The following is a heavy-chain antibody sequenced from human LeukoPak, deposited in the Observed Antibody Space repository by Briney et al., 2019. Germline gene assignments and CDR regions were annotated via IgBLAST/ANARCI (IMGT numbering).Heavy chain of an antibody. D-gene: IGHD3-10*01. CDR3: AKDSAFYYIDV. J-gene: IGHJ6*03. CDR1: GFTFTNYG. Sequence: GGSLRLSCAASGFTFTNYGMNWVRQAPGKGLEWLSGISPRGGGTYYADSVKGRFTISRDNSKNTLYLQMNSLKGDDTAVYYCAKDSAFYYIDVWGKGTTVIISS. CDR2: ISPRGGGT. V-gene: IGHV3-23*01.